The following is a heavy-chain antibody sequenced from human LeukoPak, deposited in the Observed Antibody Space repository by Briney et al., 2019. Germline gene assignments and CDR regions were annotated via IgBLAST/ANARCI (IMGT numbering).Heavy chain of an antibody. V-gene: IGHV3-48*03. CDR2: ISTRGTTI. Sequence: GGSLRLSCAASGFTFNTYEMSWVRQAPGKGLEWVSYISTRGTTIYYADSVKGRFTISRDNAKNSLYLEMNSLRAEDTAVYYCARDPGEVDAFDIWGQGTMVTVSS. D-gene: IGHD2-21*01. J-gene: IGHJ3*02. CDR3: ARDPGEVDAFDI. CDR1: GFTFNTYE.